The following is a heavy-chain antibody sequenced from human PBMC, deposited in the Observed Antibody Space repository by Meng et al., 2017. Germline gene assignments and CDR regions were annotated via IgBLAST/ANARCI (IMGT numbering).Heavy chain of an antibody. D-gene: IGHD3-22*01. CDR2: IYYSGST. CDR1: GVSINSGGYY. CDR3: ARGRGYYYDSSGYSNNWFDP. V-gene: IGHV4-31*01. J-gene: IGHJ5*02. Sequence: LSCAVSGVSINSGGYYWSWIRQHPGKGLEWIGYIYYSGSTYYNPSLKSLVTISVDTSKNQFSLKLSSVTAADTAVYYCARGRGYYYDSSGYSNNWFDPWGQGTLVTVS.